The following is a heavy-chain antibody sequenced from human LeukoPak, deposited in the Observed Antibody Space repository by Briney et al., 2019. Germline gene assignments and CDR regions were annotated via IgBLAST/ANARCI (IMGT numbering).Heavy chain of an antibody. CDR3: AVGITILGVAASFDS. D-gene: IGHD3-3*01. CDR2: IDHRGTA. V-gene: IGHV4-34*01. Sequence: SETLSLTCAVYGASYNAYYWSWIRQPPGKGLEWIGDIDHRGTATYNPSLKSRLTTSADASKNQFSLKLNSVTDADTAVYYCAVGITILGVAASFDSWGQGNLVIVSS. J-gene: IGHJ4*02. CDR1: GASYNAYY.